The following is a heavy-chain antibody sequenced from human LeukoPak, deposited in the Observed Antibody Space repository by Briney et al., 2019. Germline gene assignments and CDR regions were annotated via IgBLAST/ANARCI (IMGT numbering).Heavy chain of an antibody. CDR3: ARTAKGYYYMDV. D-gene: IGHD5-18*01. J-gene: IGHJ6*03. CDR2: ISSSSSYI. CDR1: GFTFSSYS. Sequence: GGSLRLSCAASGFTFSSYSMNWVRQAPGKGLEWVSSISSSSSYIYYADSVKGRFTISRDNAKNSLYLQMNSLRAEDTAVYYCARTAKGYYYMDVWGKGTTVTVSS. V-gene: IGHV3-21*01.